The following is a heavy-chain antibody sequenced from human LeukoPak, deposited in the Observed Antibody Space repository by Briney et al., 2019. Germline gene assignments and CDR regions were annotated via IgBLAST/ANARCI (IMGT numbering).Heavy chain of an antibody. J-gene: IGHJ4*02. CDR2: ISSSSSTI. D-gene: IGHD3-22*01. V-gene: IGHV3-48*04. CDR3: ARVWSSGYTKDY. Sequence: GGSLRLSCAASGFTFSSYSIDWVRQAPGKGLEWLSYISSSSSTIYYADSVKGRFAISRDNAKNSVYLQMNSLRAEDTAVYYCARVWSSGYTKDYWGQGTLVTVSS. CDR1: GFTFSSYS.